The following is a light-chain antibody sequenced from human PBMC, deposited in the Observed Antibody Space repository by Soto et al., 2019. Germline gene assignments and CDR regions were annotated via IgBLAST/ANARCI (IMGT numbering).Light chain of an antibody. CDR3: QQDSSWPLT. CDR2: GAS. J-gene: IGKJ4*01. Sequence: EIVMTQSPATLSVSPLQIVAVSFMASQDIRSSLAWYQQKPGQAPRLLIYGASIRATGVPATFSGSGSGTEFTLSISSLQSEHLGVYYCQQDSSWPLTFGGGTKVDI. CDR1: QDIRSS. V-gene: IGKV3-15*01.